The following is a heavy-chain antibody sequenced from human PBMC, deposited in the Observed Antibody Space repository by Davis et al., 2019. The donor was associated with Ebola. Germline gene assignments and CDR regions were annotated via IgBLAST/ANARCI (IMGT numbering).Heavy chain of an antibody. J-gene: IGHJ4*02. CDR1: GFNFREFT. D-gene: IGHD4-17*01. V-gene: IGHV3-69-1*02. CDR2: ITASGDI. Sequence: GESLKISCAASGFNFREFTMYWVRQAPGKGLEWVSSITASGDIHYADSVKGRFTIPRHNQYQSMSLQMDRLRGDDTAHYYCLRPPTSVSPGGWGRGTLVTVSS. CDR3: LRPPTSVSPGG.